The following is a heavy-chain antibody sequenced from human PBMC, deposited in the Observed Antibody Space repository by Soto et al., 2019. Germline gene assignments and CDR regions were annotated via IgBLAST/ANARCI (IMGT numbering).Heavy chain of an antibody. CDR2: MNPSNGNT. CDR3: ARFVRHQLPTIDY. D-gene: IGHD1-26*01. V-gene: IGHV1-8*01. CDR1: GYTFTNYD. J-gene: IGHJ4*02. Sequence: ASVKVSCKASGYTFTNYDINWLRQATGQGLEWMGWMNPSNGNTGYAQKFQGKVTMTRDTSISTAYMELSSLTSADTAVYYCARFVRHQLPTIDYWGQGALVTVPS.